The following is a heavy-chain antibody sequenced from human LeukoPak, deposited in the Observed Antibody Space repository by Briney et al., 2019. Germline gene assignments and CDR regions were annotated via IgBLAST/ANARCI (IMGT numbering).Heavy chain of an antibody. D-gene: IGHD3-3*01. J-gene: IGHJ6*02. Sequence: GGSLRLSCAASGFTFSSYWMHWVRQAPGKGLVWVSRINSDGSSTSYADSVKGRFTISRDNSKNTLYLQMNSLRAEDTAVYYCARDNFWSGYYTESADEGINYGMDVWGQGTTVTVSS. CDR2: INSDGSST. CDR3: ARDNFWSGYYTESADEGINYGMDV. V-gene: IGHV3-74*01. CDR1: GFTFSSYW.